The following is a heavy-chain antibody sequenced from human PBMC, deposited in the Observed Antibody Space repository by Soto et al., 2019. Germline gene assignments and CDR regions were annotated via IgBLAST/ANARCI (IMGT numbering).Heavy chain of an antibody. CDR2: ISAYNGDT. CDR1: GYPFSTYG. J-gene: IGHJ5*02. Sequence: ASVKVSCKASGYPFSTYGIGWVRQAPGRGLEWMGWISAYNGDTKDAQKFQDRVTMTTDAFTSTAYLELRSLTSDDTAVYYCARDREAARPGWFDPWGQGTLVTVSS. CDR3: ARDREAARPGWFDP. D-gene: IGHD6-6*01. V-gene: IGHV1-18*04.